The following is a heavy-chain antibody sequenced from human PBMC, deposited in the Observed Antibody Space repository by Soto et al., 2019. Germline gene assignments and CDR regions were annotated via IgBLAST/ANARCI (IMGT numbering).Heavy chain of an antibody. CDR1: GFTFSSYA. CDR3: ARVSADTTVVTGYFDY. Sequence: GGSLRLSCAASGFTFSSYAMHWVRQAPGKGLEWVAVISYDGSNKYYADSVKGRFTISRDNSKNTLYLQMNSLRAEDTAVYYCARVSADTTVVTGYFDYWGQGTLVTVSS. CDR2: ISYDGSNK. V-gene: IGHV3-30-3*01. D-gene: IGHD4-17*01. J-gene: IGHJ4*02.